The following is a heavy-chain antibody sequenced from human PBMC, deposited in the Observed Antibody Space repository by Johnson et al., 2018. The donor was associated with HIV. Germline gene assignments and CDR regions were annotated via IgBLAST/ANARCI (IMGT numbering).Heavy chain of an antibody. V-gene: IGHV3-74*02. Sequence: VQLVESGGGLAKPAWSPRLSCAASQFTFSSYYVRCVRQAPGKGLLWVSRINSAGSSTGYADSVKGRFTISRDNAKNTLYLQMNSLRAEDTAVYFCASQVRGLRLWVDAFDIWGQGTMVTVSS. CDR2: INSAGSST. D-gene: IGHD1-26*01. J-gene: IGHJ3*02. CDR1: QFTFSSYY. CDR3: ASQVRGLRLWVDAFDI.